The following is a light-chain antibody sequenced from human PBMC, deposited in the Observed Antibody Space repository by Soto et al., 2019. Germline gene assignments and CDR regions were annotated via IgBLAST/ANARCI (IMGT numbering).Light chain of an antibody. CDR2: DAS. J-gene: IGKJ5*01. Sequence: DIQITQSPSTLSASVGDRVNITCRASQTISTWLAWYQHKPGKAPNLLIYDASTLMSGVPSRFSGSGSGTEFTLTISSLQPGDFATYYCQQSETYPLTFGQGTRGEIK. CDR3: QQSETYPLT. CDR1: QTISTW. V-gene: IGKV1-5*01.